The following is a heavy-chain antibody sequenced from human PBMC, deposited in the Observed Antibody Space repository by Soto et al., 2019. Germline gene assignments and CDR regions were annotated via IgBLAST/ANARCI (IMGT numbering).Heavy chain of an antibody. V-gene: IGHV3-9*01. D-gene: IGHD3-10*01. Sequence: HPGGSLRLSCAASGFTFDDYAMHWVRQAPGKGLEWVSGISWNSGSIGYADSVKGRFTISRDNAKNSLYLQMNSLRAEDTALYYCAKARTYYYGSGGGGGDAFDIWGQGTMVTVSS. CDR3: AKARTYYYGSGGGGGDAFDI. J-gene: IGHJ3*02. CDR1: GFTFDDYA. CDR2: ISWNSGSI.